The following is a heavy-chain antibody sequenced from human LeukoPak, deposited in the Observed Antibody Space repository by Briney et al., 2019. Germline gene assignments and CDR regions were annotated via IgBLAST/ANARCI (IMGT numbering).Heavy chain of an antibody. CDR2: IRYDGSNK. Sequence: GGSLRLSCAASGFTFSSYGMHWVRQAPGKGLEWVAFIRYDGSNKYYADSMKGRFTISRDNSKNTLYLQMNSLRAEDTAVYYCARANYYGSGSYQYYFYYMDVWGKGTTVTVSS. V-gene: IGHV3-30*02. J-gene: IGHJ6*03. CDR1: GFTFSSYG. D-gene: IGHD3-10*01. CDR3: ARANYYGSGSYQYYFYYMDV.